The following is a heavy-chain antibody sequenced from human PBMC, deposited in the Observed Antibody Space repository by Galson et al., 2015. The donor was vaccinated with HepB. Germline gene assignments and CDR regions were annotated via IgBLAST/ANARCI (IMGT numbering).Heavy chain of an antibody. V-gene: IGHV2-26*01. D-gene: IGHD3-3*01. Sequence: PALVKPTQPLTLTCTVSVFSLSNARMGVSWIRQPPGKALEWLAHIFSNDEKSYSTSLKSRLTISKDTSKSQVVLTMTNMDPVDTATYYCARIREYDFWSGYYIDYWGQGTLVTVSS. CDR2: IFSNDEK. CDR1: VFSLSNARMG. CDR3: ARIREYDFWSGYYIDY. J-gene: IGHJ4*02.